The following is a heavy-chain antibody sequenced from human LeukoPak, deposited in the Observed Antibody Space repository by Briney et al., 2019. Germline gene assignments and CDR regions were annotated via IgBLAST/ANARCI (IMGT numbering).Heavy chain of an antibody. D-gene: IGHD1-26*01. CDR2: ISYDGSNK. J-gene: IGHJ4*02. Sequence: GGSLRLSCAASGFTFSSYGMHWVRQAPGKGLEWVAVISYDGSNKYYADSVKGRFTISRDNSKNTLYLQMNSLRAEDTAVYYCANGELGATEDYWGQGTLVTVSS. V-gene: IGHV3-30*18. CDR1: GFTFSSYG. CDR3: ANGELGATEDY.